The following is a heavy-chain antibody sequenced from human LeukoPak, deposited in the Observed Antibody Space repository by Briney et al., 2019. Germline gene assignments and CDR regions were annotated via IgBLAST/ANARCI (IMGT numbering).Heavy chain of an antibody. Sequence: GGSLRLSCAASRFTFSSYAMNWVRQAPGKGLEWVSAISGSGGSTFYADSVKGRFTISRDNSKRTLYLQMNSLGAEDTAVYYCAKARGRDGYKDELDYWGQGTLVTVSS. CDR1: RFTFSSYA. V-gene: IGHV3-23*01. J-gene: IGHJ4*02. CDR2: ISGSGGST. CDR3: AKARGRDGYKDELDY. D-gene: IGHD5-24*01.